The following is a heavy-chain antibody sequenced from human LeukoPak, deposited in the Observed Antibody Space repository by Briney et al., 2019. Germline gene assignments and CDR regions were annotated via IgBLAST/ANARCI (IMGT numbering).Heavy chain of an antibody. V-gene: IGHV3-33*01. J-gene: IGHJ4*01. Sequence: GGSLRLSCAGSGFTFGGYGMHWFRQTPGKGLEWVAVIAYDGSRAFYADSVKGRFTISRDNSKNTMSVQMDDLRAEDTAVYYCPRYNIDHLDYWGKETWSPSPQ. CDR2: IAYDGSRA. CDR1: GFTFGGYG. CDR3: PRYNIDHLDY. D-gene: IGHD1-14*01.